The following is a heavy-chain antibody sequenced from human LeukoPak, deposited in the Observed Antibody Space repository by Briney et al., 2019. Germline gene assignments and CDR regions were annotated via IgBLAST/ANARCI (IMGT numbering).Heavy chain of an antibody. V-gene: IGHV3-48*01. D-gene: IGHD6-19*01. CDR3: ARDLGIVVTGINLGY. J-gene: IGHJ4*02. CDR2: ISSNSRTI. Sequence: SGGSLRLSCAASGFTFSTYSMSWVRQAPGKGLEWVSYISSNSRTIYYADSVKGRFTISRDNAKNSLYLQMNSLRAEDTAVYYCARDLGIVVTGINLGYWGQGTLVTVSS. CDR1: GFTFSTYS.